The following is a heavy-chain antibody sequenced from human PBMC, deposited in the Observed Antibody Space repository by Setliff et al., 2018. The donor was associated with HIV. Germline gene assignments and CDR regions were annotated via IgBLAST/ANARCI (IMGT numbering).Heavy chain of an antibody. D-gene: IGHD2-21*02. V-gene: IGHV1-18*04. Sequence: ASVKVSCKASGYDFSSYSMMWVRQTPGQGLEWLGWISGLTGEVRLAKEFQGRLTITKDISKNQVVLTMTNMDPVDTATYYCAHSGDYERHGLDYWGQGTLVTVSS. CDR2: ISGLTGEV. J-gene: IGHJ4*02. CDR3: AHSGDYERHGLDY. CDR1: GYDFSSYS.